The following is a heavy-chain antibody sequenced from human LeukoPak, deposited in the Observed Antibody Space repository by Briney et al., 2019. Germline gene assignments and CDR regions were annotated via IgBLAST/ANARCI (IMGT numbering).Heavy chain of an antibody. CDR2: FDPEDGET. J-gene: IGHJ4*02. Sequence: ASVKVSCKVSGYTLTELSMNWVRQAPGKGLEWMGGFDPEDGETIYAQKFQGRVTMTEDTSTDTAYMELSSLRSEDTAVYYCATDGQGYYGSGSTRNFDYWGQGTLVTVSS. CDR1: GYTLTELS. D-gene: IGHD3-10*01. CDR3: ATDGQGYYGSGSTRNFDY. V-gene: IGHV1-24*01.